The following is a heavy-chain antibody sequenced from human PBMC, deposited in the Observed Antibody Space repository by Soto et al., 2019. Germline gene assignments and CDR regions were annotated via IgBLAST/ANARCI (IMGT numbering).Heavy chain of an antibody. Sequence: ASVKVSCKASGFTFTSSAVQWVRQARGQRLEWIGWIVVGSGNTNYAQKFQERVTITRDMSTSTAYMELSSLRSEDTAVYYCAAAKGSSGYDAFDIWGQGTMVTVSS. CDR3: AAAKGSSGYDAFDI. CDR1: GFTFTSSA. V-gene: IGHV1-58*01. D-gene: IGHD3-22*01. J-gene: IGHJ3*02. CDR2: IVVGSGNT.